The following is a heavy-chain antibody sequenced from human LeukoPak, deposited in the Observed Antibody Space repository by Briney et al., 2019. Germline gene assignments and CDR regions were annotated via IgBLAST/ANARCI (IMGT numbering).Heavy chain of an antibody. CDR2: ISGSGGSI. CDR3: AKDRVLRYFDWFDAFDI. CDR1: GFTFSSYE. J-gene: IGHJ3*02. V-gene: IGHV3-23*01. Sequence: PGGSLRLSCAASGFTFSSYEMNWVRQAPGKGLEWVSAISGSGGSIYYADSVKGRFTISRDNSKNTLYLQMNSLRAEDTAVYYCAKDRVLRYFDWFDAFDIWGQGTMVTVSS. D-gene: IGHD3-9*01.